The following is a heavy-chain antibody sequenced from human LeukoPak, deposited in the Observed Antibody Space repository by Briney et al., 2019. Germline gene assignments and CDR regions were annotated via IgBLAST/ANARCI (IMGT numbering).Heavy chain of an antibody. D-gene: IGHD1-26*01. Sequence: ASVKVSCKASGYTFTGYYMHWVRQAPGQGLEWMGWINPNSGGTSYAQKFQGRVTMTRDTSISTAYMELSRLRSDDTAVYYCARDHMGATGDYWGQGTLVTVSS. CDR2: INPNSGGT. J-gene: IGHJ4*02. CDR1: GYTFTGYY. CDR3: ARDHMGATGDY. V-gene: IGHV1-2*02.